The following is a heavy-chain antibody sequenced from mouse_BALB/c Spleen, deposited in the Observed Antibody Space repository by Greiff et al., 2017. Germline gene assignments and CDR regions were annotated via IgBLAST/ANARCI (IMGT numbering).Heavy chain of an antibody. J-gene: IGHJ4*01. V-gene: IGHV5-9-4*01. CDR3: AREVADYYAMDY. Sequence: EVHLVESGGGLVKPGGSLKLSCAASGFTFSSYAMSWVRQSPEKRLEWVAEISSGGSYTYYPDTVTGRFTISRDNAKNTLYLEMSSLRSEDTAMYYCAREVADYYAMDYWGQGTSVTVSS. CDR2: ISSGGSYT. D-gene: IGHD1-1*02. CDR1: GFTFSSYA.